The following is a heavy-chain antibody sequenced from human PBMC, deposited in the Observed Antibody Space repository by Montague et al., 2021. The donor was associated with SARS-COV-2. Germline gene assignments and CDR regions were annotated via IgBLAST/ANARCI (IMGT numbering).Heavy chain of an antibody. J-gene: IGHJ4*02. Sequence: SLRLSCAASGFNFRRYEMNWVRQAPGKGLEWVSYISTTGDTIHYADSVKGRFSISRDNAGNSLFLQMNSLRAEDTAGYYCARGGGSSFCSGSYYGGKWVLPVYFDYWGQGTLATVSS. CDR3: ARGGGSSFCSGSYYGGKWVLPVYFDY. V-gene: IGHV3-48*03. D-gene: IGHD3-10*02. CDR2: ISTTGDTI. CDR1: GFNFRRYE.